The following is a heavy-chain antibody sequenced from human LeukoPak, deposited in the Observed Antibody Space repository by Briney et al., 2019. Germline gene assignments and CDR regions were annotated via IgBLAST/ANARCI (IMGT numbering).Heavy chain of an antibody. V-gene: IGHV4-30-2*01. D-gene: IGHD2-15*01. CDR1: GGSISSGGYS. J-gene: IGHJ6*02. Sequence: PSETLSLTCAVSGGSISSGGYSWSWIRQPPGKGLEWIGYIYHSGSTYYNPSLKSRVTISVDRSKNQFSLKLSSVTAADTAVYYCARAYCSGGSCYPGPYYYYYYGMDVWGQGTTVTVSS. CDR3: ARAYCSGGSCYPGPYYYYYYGMDV. CDR2: IYHSGST.